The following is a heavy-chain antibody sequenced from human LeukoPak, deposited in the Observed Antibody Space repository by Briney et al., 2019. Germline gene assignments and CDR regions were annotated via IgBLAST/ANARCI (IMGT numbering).Heavy chain of an antibody. CDR1: GGTFSSYT. CDR3: ARDYVTCSGSSCDNYFDY. Sequence: GASVKVSCKASGGTFSSYTISWVRQAPGQGLEWMGGIIPILGIANYAQKFQGRVTITADKSTSTAYMELSSLRSEDTAVYYCARDYVTCSGSSCDNYFDYWGQGTLVTVPS. D-gene: IGHD2-15*01. V-gene: IGHV1-69*10. J-gene: IGHJ4*02. CDR2: IIPILGIA.